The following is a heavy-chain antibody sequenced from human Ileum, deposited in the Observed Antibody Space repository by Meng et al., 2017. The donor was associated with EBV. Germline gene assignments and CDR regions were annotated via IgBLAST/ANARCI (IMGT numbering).Heavy chain of an antibody. CDR2: IYNSGST. CDR3: ARDGYSSGSD. CDR1: GGSVSSGGNY. V-gene: IGHV4-61*08. D-gene: IGHD6-19*01. Sequence: QVQLQESGPGLVKPSETLSLTCSVSGGSVSSGGNYWSWIRQPPGKGLEWIGYIYNSGSTNYKPSLKSRVTISVDTSKNQFSLKLSSVTAADTAVYYCARDGYSSGSDWGQGTLVTVPS. J-gene: IGHJ4*02.